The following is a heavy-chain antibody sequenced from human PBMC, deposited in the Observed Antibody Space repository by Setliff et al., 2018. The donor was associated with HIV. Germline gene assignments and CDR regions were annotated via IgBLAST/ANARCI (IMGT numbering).Heavy chain of an antibody. CDR1: GGTFSSQA. V-gene: IGHV1-69*13. D-gene: IGHD4-17*01. J-gene: IGHJ6*03. Sequence: SVKVSCKASGGTFSSQAISWVRQAPGQGLEWMGGITPVFGTANYAQKFQGRVTIIADESTSTAYMEISNLRSEDTAVYYCARGSLLRRTVSNLFETVDYWDYYLDVWGKGTTVTVSS. CDR3: ARGSLLRRTVSNLFETVDYWDYYLDV. CDR2: ITPVFGTA.